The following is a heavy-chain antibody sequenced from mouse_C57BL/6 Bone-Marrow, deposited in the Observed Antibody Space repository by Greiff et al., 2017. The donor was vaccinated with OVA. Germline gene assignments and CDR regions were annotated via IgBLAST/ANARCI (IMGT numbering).Heavy chain of an antibody. J-gene: IGHJ2*01. Sequence: VQLQQPGAELVKPGASVKLSCKASGYTFTSYWMQWVKQRPGQGLEWIGEIDPSDSYTNYNQKFKGKATLTVDTSSSTAYMQLSSLTSEDSAVYYCARDGSGYDYVDYWGQGTTLTVSS. CDR2: IDPSDSYT. V-gene: IGHV1-50*01. CDR1: GYTFTSYW. CDR3: ARDGSGYDYVDY. D-gene: IGHD3-2*02.